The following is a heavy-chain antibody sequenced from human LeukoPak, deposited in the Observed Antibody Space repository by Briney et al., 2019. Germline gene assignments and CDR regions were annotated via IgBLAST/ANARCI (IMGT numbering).Heavy chain of an antibody. CDR2: ISGSGGST. V-gene: IGHV3-23*01. Sequence: GGSLRLSCAASGFTFSSYAMSWVRQAPGKGLEWVSAISGSGGSTYYADSVKGRFTISRDNSKSTLYLQMNSLRAEDTAVYYCAKVRYSGSYQGVYYFDYWGQGTLVTVSS. CDR3: AKVRYSGSYQGVYYFDY. D-gene: IGHD1-26*01. CDR1: GFTFSSYA. J-gene: IGHJ4*02.